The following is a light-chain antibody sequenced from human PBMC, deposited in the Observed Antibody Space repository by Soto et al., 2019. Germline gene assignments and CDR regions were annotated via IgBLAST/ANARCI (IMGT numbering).Light chain of an antibody. Sequence: DIEMTQSPSSLSASVVETITITCRASQSISSSLNWFQHSPGQPPKLLLFAASNLHAGVPPRFSGSGSGTSFSLTIRSLQPEDFATYYCQQSFNLPRTFGPGTRVEFK. CDR3: QQSFNLPRT. V-gene: IGKV1-39*01. J-gene: IGKJ1*01. CDR1: QSISSS. CDR2: AAS.